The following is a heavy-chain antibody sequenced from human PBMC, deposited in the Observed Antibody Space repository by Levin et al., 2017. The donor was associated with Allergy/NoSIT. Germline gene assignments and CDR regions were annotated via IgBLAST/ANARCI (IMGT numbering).Heavy chain of an antibody. J-gene: IGHJ5*02. Sequence: SQTLSLTCTVSGGSISSSSYYWGWIRQPPGKGLEWIGSIYYSGSTYYNPSLKSRVTISVDTSKNQFSLKLSSVTAADTAVYYCARLGTGLWFGKWGFDPWGQGTLVTVSS. CDR3: ARLGTGLWFGKWGFDP. V-gene: IGHV4-39*01. D-gene: IGHD3-10*01. CDR2: IYYSGST. CDR1: GGSISSSSYY.